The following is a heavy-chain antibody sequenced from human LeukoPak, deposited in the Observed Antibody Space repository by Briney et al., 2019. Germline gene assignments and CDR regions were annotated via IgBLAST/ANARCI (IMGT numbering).Heavy chain of an antibody. Sequence: TGGSLRLSCAASGFTVSSNYMSWVRQAPGKGLEWVSVIYSGGSTYYADSVKGRFTISRDNSKNTLYLQMNSLRAEDTAVYYCARDMYSSGWYLFDYCGHGTLVTVSS. V-gene: IGHV3-66*01. D-gene: IGHD6-19*01. CDR2: IYSGGST. CDR3: ARDMYSSGWYLFDY. J-gene: IGHJ4*01. CDR1: GFTVSSNY.